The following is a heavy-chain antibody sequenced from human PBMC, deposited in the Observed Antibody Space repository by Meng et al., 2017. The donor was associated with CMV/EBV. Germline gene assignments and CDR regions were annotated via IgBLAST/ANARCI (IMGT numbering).Heavy chain of an antibody. CDR1: GFIFSNYW. CDR3: ARDGQRTTLTPFDY. D-gene: IGHD4-17*01. V-gene: IGHV3-74*01. Sequence: GGSLRLSCAASGFIFSNYWMHWVRQPPGKGLVWVSRIISDGSSTNYADSVKGRFAISRDNAKNTLYLQMNSLRAEDTAVYYCARDGQRTTLTPFDYWGQGTLVTVSS. J-gene: IGHJ4*02. CDR2: IISDGSST.